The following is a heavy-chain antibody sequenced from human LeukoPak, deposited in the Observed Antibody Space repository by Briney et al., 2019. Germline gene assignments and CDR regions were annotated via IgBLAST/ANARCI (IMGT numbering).Heavy chain of an antibody. D-gene: IGHD1-26*01. Sequence: PSETLSLTCTVSGGSISSSSYYWGWIRQPPGEGLEWIGNIYYSGSTYYNESLESRVSIWIDTSKNGFSLKLNSVTAADTAMYYCAKSGGYGLIDYWGQGTLVTVSS. V-gene: IGHV4-39*01. CDR2: IYYSGST. J-gene: IGHJ4*02. CDR3: AKSGGYGLIDY. CDR1: GGSISSSSYY.